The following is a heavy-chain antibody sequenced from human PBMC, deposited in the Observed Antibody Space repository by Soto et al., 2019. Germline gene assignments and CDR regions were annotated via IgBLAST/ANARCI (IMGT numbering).Heavy chain of an antibody. CDR1: GFSFSSYG. D-gene: IGHD6-13*01. CDR3: AKDWGYYSSSLPFY. J-gene: IGHJ4*02. Sequence: QVQLVESGGGVVQPGRSLRLSCAASGFSFSSYGIHWVRQGPGKGLEWVAVISYDGSYKHYADSVKGRFTFSRDNSKNTGNLKRNSLRAEDTAVYYWAKDWGYYSSSLPFYWGQGTLVTVSS. V-gene: IGHV3-30*18. CDR2: ISYDGSYK.